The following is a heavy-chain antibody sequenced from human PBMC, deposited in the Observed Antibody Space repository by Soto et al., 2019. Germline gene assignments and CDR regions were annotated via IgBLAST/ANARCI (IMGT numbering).Heavy chain of an antibody. Sequence: GGSLRLSCAASGFTFSSYAMHWVRQAPGKGLEWVAVISYDGSNKYYADSVKGRFTISRDNSKNTLYLQMNSLRAEDTAVYYCARDRARFFDYWGQGTLVTVSS. V-gene: IGHV3-30-3*01. CDR2: ISYDGSNK. D-gene: IGHD3-10*01. J-gene: IGHJ4*02. CDR3: ARDRARFFDY. CDR1: GFTFSSYA.